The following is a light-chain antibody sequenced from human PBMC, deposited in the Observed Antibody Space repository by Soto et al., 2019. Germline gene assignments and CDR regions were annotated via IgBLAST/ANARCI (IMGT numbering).Light chain of an antibody. J-gene: IGKJ5*01. V-gene: IGKV1-5*03. CDR3: QQLFDSPIT. CDR1: QSISSW. Sequence: DIQMTQSPSTLSASVGDRVTITCRASQSISSWLAWFQQRPGKAPKLLIYKASTLESGVPSNFSGSGSGTEFTLTISSLQPEDFATYYCQQLFDSPITFGQGTRLEN. CDR2: KAS.